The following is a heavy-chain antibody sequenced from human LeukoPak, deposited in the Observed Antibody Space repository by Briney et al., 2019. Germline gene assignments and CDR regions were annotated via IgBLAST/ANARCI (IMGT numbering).Heavy chain of an antibody. CDR3: ARPIAAAGQFDP. D-gene: IGHD6-13*01. V-gene: IGHV4-4*07. Sequence: NSSETLSLTCTVSGGSISSYYWSWIRQPAGKGLEWIGRIYTSGSTNYNPSLKSRVTMSVDTSKNQFSLKLSSVTAADTAVYYCARPIAAAGQFDPWGQGTLVTVSS. CDR2: IYTSGST. CDR1: GGSISSYY. J-gene: IGHJ5*02.